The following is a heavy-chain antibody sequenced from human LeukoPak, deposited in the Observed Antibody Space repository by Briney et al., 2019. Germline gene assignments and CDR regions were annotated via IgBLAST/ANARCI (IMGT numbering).Heavy chain of an antibody. CDR3: ARDLGSSWSKLGAFDI. D-gene: IGHD6-13*01. J-gene: IGHJ3*02. CDR1: GVSISSYS. CDR2: IYYSGST. V-gene: IGHV4-59*01. Sequence: PSETLSLTCTVSGVSISSYSWSWIRQPPGKGLEWIGSIYYSGSTNYNPSLKSRVTISVDTSKNQFSLKLSSVTAADTAVYYCARDLGSSWSKLGAFDIWGQGTMVTVSS.